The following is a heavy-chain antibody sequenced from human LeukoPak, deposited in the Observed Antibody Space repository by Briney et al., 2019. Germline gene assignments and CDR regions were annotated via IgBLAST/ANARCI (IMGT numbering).Heavy chain of an antibody. CDR2: ISTSSSYI. CDR3: ARDSATVTSTSSWFDP. D-gene: IGHD4-17*01. J-gene: IGHJ5*02. Sequence: PGGSLRLSCAASEFSVGSNYMTWVRQAPGKGLEWVSSISTSSSYIYYADSVKGRFTSSRDNAKNSLYLQMNSLRAEDTAVYYCARDSATVTSTSSWFDPWGQGTLVTVSS. V-gene: IGHV3-21*01. CDR1: EFSVGSNY.